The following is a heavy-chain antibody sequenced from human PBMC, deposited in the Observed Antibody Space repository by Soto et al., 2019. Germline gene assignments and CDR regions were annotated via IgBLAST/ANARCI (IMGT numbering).Heavy chain of an antibody. CDR2: IGTAGDT. CDR1: GFTFSSYD. Sequence: GGSLRLSCAASGFTFSSYDMHWVRQATGKGLEWVSAIGTAGDTYYPGSVKGRFTISRENAKNSLYLQMTSLRAGATAVYYCAFGLATDAFDFWGKGTMVTVSS. V-gene: IGHV3-13*01. D-gene: IGHD3-16*01. J-gene: IGHJ3*01. CDR3: AFGLATDAFDF.